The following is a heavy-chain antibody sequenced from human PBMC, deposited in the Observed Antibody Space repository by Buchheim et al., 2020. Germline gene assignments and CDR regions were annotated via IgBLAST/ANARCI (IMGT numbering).Heavy chain of an antibody. D-gene: IGHD6-6*01. CDR2: INHSGST. Sequence: QVQLQQWGAGLLKPSETLSLTCAVYGGSFSGYYWSWIRQPPGKGLEWIGEINHSGSTNYNPSLKSRVTISVDTSKNQFSLKLSSVTAADTAVYYCARGGRSIAARPALGYWGQGTL. J-gene: IGHJ4*02. CDR1: GGSFSGYY. CDR3: ARGGRSIAARPALGY. V-gene: IGHV4-34*01.